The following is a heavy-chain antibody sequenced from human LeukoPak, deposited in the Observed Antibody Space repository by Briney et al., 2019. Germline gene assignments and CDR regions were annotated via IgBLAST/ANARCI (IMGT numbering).Heavy chain of an antibody. Sequence: PSETLSLTRAVYGGSFSGYYWSWIRQPPGKGLEWIGEINHSGSTNYNPSLKSRVTISVDTSKNQFSLKLSSVTAADTAVYYCARGYCSSTSCYTFDYWGQGTLVTVSS. J-gene: IGHJ4*02. D-gene: IGHD2-2*02. CDR1: GGSFSGYY. CDR2: INHSGST. CDR3: ARGYCSSTSCYTFDY. V-gene: IGHV4-34*01.